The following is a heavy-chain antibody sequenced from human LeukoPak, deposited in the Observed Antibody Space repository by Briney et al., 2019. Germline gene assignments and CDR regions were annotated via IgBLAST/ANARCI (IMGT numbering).Heavy chain of an antibody. CDR3: ARQVWDILTGYPPLYYFDY. Sequence: SETLSLTCTVSGGSISSYYWSWIRQPPGKGLEWIGYIYNIGSTNYNPSLKSRANISVDTSKNQFSLKLSSVTAADTAVYYCARQVWDILTGYPPLYYFDYWGQGTLVTVSS. V-gene: IGHV4-59*01. CDR2: IYNIGST. J-gene: IGHJ4*02. D-gene: IGHD3-9*01. CDR1: GGSISSYY.